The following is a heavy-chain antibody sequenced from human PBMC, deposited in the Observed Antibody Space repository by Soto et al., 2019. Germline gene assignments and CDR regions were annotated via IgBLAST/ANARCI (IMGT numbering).Heavy chain of an antibody. J-gene: IGHJ4*02. CDR2: IKQDGSEK. Sequence: EVQLVESGGGLVQPGESLRLSCAASGFTFSNHWINWIRQTPGSGLEWLAVIKQDGSEKYYVDSVKGRFTVSRDNAMNSAYMQVNSVIVDDTAVYYCARDWYMDYWGQGTLVTVSS. CDR1: GFTFSNHW. CDR3: ARDWYMDY. V-gene: IGHV3-7*04. D-gene: IGHD1-20*01.